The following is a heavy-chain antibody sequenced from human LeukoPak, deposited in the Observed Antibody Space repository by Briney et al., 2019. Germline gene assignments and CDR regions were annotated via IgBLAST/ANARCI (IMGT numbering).Heavy chain of an antibody. D-gene: IGHD3-22*01. Sequence: GASVKVSCKASGYTFTGYYMHWVRQAPGQGLEWMGWINPNSGGTNYAQKFQGRVTMTRDTSISTAYMELSRLRSDDTAVYYCARDQYYYDSSGYYPGPFDDYWGQGTLVTVSS. V-gene: IGHV1-2*02. CDR3: ARDQYYYDSSGYYPGPFDDY. J-gene: IGHJ4*02. CDR2: INPNSGGT. CDR1: GYTFTGYY.